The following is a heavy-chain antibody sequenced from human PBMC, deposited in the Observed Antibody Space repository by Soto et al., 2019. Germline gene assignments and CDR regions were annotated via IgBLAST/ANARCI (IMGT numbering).Heavy chain of an antibody. J-gene: IGHJ4*02. CDR2: IWYEGSNK. CDR1: GFNFITYG. CDR3: ARDKGPVAARVSLDY. Sequence: GGSLRLSCESSGFNFITYGMHLVRQSTGKGLEWVAIIWYEGSNKNYADSVKGRFAISRDNSKNTLWLQMNNLRDEDTAVYYCARDKGPVAARVSLDYWGQGTLVTVSS. D-gene: IGHD6-6*01. V-gene: IGHV3-33*01.